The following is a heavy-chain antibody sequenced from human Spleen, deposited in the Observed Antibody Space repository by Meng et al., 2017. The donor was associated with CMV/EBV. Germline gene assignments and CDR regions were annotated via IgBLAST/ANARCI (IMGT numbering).Heavy chain of an antibody. Sequence: SLKISCAASGFTFDDYAMHWVRQAPGKGLEWVSGISWNSGSIGYADSVKGRFTISRDNAKNTLYLQMNSLRAEDTAVYYCARAGRYSYRAFDPWGQGTLVTVSS. D-gene: IGHD3-10*01. CDR3: ARAGRYSYRAFDP. CDR2: ISWNSGSI. CDR1: GFTFDDYA. V-gene: IGHV3-9*01. J-gene: IGHJ5*02.